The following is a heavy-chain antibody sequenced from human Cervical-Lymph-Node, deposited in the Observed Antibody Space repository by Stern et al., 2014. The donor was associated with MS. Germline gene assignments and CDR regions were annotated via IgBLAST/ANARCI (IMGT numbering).Heavy chain of an antibody. J-gene: IGHJ5*02. CDR3: TRVQRERRALDHFDP. V-gene: IGHV1-46*03. D-gene: IGHD1-1*01. CDR1: GFSFTTHY. CDR2: INPNMGTP. Sequence: QMQLVPSGAEVKKPGASVNVSCEASGFSFTTHYMHWIRQAPGQGLECVAMINPNMGTPSYARQFQGRVIIPRDTSTSTIYMELTGLRSENTDLYFCTRVQRERRALDHFDPWGQGTLVTVSS.